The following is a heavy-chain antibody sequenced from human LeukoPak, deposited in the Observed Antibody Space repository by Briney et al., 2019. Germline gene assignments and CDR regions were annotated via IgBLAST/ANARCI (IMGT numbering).Heavy chain of an antibody. Sequence: GGSLRLSCVASGFTFNNAWMRWARQAPGKGLEWVGRIKSKSDGGTTDYAAPVKGRFTISRDDSKNTPYLQMNSLKTEDTAVYYCTTDRRFCSGTSCYEIDFWGQGTLVTVSS. J-gene: IGHJ4*02. CDR1: GFTFNNAW. CDR3: TTDRRFCSGTSCYEIDF. CDR2: IKSKSDGGTT. V-gene: IGHV3-15*01. D-gene: IGHD2-2*01.